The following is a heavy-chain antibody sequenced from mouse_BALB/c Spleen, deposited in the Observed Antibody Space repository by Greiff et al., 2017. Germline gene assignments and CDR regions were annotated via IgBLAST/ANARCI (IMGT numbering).Heavy chain of an antibody. CDR3: ARQGYDEGVYAMDY. D-gene: IGHD2-2*01. CDR1: GFAFSSYD. CDR2: ISSGGGST. V-gene: IGHV5-12-1*01. J-gene: IGHJ4*01. Sequence: EVQVVESGGGLVKPGGSLKLSCAASGFAFSSYDMSWVRQTPEKRLEWVAYISSGGGSTYYPDTVKGRFTISRDNAKNTLYLQMSSLKSEDTAMYYCARQGYDEGVYAMDYWGQGTSVTVSS.